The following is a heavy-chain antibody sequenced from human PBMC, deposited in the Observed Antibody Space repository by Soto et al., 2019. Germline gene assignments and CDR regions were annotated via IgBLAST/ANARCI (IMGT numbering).Heavy chain of an antibody. CDR2: IYWDDDK. CDR1: GFSLSTSGVG. J-gene: IGHJ4*02. V-gene: IGHV2-5*02. D-gene: IGHD1-26*01. CDR3: AHAIPVAYVVGFDY. Sequence: SGPTLVNPTQTLTLTCTFSGFSLSTSGVGVGWIRQPPGKALEWLALIYWDDDKRYSPSLKSRLTITKDTSKNQVVLTMTNMEPVDTATYYCAHAIPVAYVVGFDYWGQGTLVTVSS.